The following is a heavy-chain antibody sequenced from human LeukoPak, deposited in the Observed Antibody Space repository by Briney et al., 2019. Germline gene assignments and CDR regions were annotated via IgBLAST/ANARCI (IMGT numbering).Heavy chain of an antibody. D-gene: IGHD3-22*01. Sequence: PGGSLRLSCAASGFTFSSYSMNWVRQAPGKGLEWVSPIGSSSSYIYYADSVKGRFTISRDNAKNSLYLQMNSLRAEDTAVYYCAREATTYYYDSSGYLTPYYFDCWGQGTLVTVSS. CDR2: IGSSSSYI. V-gene: IGHV3-21*01. CDR1: GFTFSSYS. CDR3: AREATTYYYDSSGYLTPYYFDC. J-gene: IGHJ4*02.